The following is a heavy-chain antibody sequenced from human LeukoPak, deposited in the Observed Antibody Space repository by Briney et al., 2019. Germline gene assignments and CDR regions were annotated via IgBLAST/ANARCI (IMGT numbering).Heavy chain of an antibody. D-gene: IGHD6-6*01. CDR1: GGTFSSYA. CDR2: IIPIFGTA. J-gene: IGHJ4*02. Sequence: ASVKVSCKASGGTFSSYAISWVRQAPGQGLEWMGGIIPIFGTANYAQKFQGRVTITADESTSTAYMELSSLRSEDTAVYYCASPARIAARQGPTPGYYFDYWGQGTLVTVSS. V-gene: IGHV1-69*13. CDR3: ASPARIAARQGPTPGYYFDY.